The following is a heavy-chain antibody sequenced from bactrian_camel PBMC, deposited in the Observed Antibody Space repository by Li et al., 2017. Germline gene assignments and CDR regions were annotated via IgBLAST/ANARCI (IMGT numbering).Heavy chain of an antibody. CDR1: GFTFSNYY. Sequence: QLVESGGGLVQPGGSLRPSCAASGFTFSNYYVSWVRQAPGKGLEWVAAIDTGDGSTYYLNSVEGRFTISHDNVKNVLYLQMDSLQPEDTAMYYCAARQPCRVWLGNEDPGEYNIWGQGTQVTVS. D-gene: IGHD1*01. V-gene: IGHV3S28*01. CDR3: AARQPCRVWLGNEDPGEYNI. J-gene: IGHJ4*01. CDR2: IDTGDGST.